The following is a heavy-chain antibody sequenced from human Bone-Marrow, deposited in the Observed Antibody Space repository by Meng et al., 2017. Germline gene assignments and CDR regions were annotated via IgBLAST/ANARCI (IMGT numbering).Heavy chain of an antibody. J-gene: IGHJ4*02. CDR3: AKRIMVVTQGPDY. D-gene: IGHD4-23*01. CDR2: ISGSGGST. Sequence: GGSLRLSCAASGFTFSSYAMSWVRQAPGKGLGWVSAISGSGGSTYYADSVKGRFTISRDNSKNTLYLQMNSLRAEDTAVYYCAKRIMVVTQGPDYWGQGTLVTVSS. CDR1: GFTFSSYA. V-gene: IGHV3-23*01.